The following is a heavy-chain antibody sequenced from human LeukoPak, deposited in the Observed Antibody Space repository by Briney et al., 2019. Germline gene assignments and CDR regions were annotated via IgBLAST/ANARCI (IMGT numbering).Heavy chain of an antibody. D-gene: IGHD2-2*01. CDR2: IRYDGSNK. V-gene: IGHV3-30*02. CDR1: GFTFSSYG. Sequence: GGSLRLSCAASGFTFSSYGMHWVRQAPGKGLEWVAFIRYDGSNKYYADSVKGRFTISRDNSKNTLYLQMNSLRAEDTAVYYCAKDRAVVPAAIYYYYYMDVWGKGTTVTVSS. J-gene: IGHJ6*03. CDR3: AKDRAVVPAAIYYYYYMDV.